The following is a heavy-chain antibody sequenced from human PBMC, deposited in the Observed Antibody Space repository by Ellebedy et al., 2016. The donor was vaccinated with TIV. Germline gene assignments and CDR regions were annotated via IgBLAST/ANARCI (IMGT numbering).Heavy chain of an antibody. Sequence: ASVKVSCKASGYTLTDDYVHWVRQDPGQGLEWQGCIDTRSGGTEYEQKFRGRVTMTSYSFLNTGYMQLTRLGSDDTAVYYCARLSGSPRGYWGQGTLVTVSS. J-gene: IGHJ4*02. CDR3: ARLSGSPRGY. CDR1: GYTLTDDY. V-gene: IGHV1-2*02. D-gene: IGHD3-10*01. CDR2: IDTRSGGT.